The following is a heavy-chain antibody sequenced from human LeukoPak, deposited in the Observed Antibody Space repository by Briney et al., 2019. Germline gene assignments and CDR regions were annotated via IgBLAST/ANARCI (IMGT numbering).Heavy chain of an antibody. CDR1: GGSFSGYY. CDR3: ARDRDCSGGSCYSSYYMDV. CDR2: INHSGST. Sequence: SETLSLTCAVYGGSFSGYYWSWIRQPPGKGLEWIGEINHSGSTNYNPSLKSRVTISVDTSKNQFSLKLSPVTAADTAVYYCARDRDCSGGSCYSSYYMDVWGKGTTVTVSS. V-gene: IGHV4-34*01. J-gene: IGHJ6*03. D-gene: IGHD2-15*01.